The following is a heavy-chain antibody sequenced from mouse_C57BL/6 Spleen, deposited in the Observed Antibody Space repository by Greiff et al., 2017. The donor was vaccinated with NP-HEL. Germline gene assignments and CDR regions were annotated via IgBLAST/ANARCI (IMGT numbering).Heavy chain of an antibody. V-gene: IGHV1-82*01. CDR2: IYPGDGDT. CDR1: GYAFSSSW. CDR3: ARSGIYYYGTLDY. Sequence: VQVVESGPELVKPGASVKISCKASGYAFSSSWMNWVKQRPGKGLEWIGRIYPGDGDTNYNGKFKGKATLTADKSSSTAYMQLSSLTSEDSAVYFCARSGIYYYGTLDYWGQGTTLTVSS. D-gene: IGHD1-1*01. J-gene: IGHJ2*01.